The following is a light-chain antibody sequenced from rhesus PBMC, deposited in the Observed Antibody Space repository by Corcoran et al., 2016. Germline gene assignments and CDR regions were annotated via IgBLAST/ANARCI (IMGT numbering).Light chain of an antibody. CDR3: QKYSSSPFT. CDR2: GAS. V-gene: IGKV3-53*01. CDR1: QSVSSY. Sequence: QVILTQSPATLSLSPGERATLSCRASQSVSSYLAWYQQKPGQAPRLLSYGASGRATGNPDRFRGSGCGTEFTLTISSLEPEDFAVYYCQKYSSSPFTFGPGTKLDIK. J-gene: IGKJ3*01.